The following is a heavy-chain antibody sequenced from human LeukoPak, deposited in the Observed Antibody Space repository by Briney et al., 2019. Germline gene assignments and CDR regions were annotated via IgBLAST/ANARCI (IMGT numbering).Heavy chain of an antibody. V-gene: IGHV3-23*01. CDR3: AKDHGNFLYFDY. Sequence: GGSLRLSCAASGFTFSTYAMSRVRQAPGRGLEWVSAVVGSGVKTYYADSVRGRFTISRDNSKNTLYLEIDSLRAEGTAVYYCAKDHGNFLYFDYWGQGTXVTVXS. CDR1: GFTFSTYA. CDR2: VVGSGVKT. D-gene: IGHD1-1*01. J-gene: IGHJ4*02.